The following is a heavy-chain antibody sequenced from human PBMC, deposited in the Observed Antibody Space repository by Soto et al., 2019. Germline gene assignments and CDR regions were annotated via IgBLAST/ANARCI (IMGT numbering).Heavy chain of an antibody. J-gene: IGHJ4*02. Sequence: QITLKESGPTLVKPTQTLTLTCTFSEFSLSTSGVCVGWIRQPPGQALEWLALIYWDGDKRYSPSLKSRHTITMDSSKNQVVRRMTNMDPMDTATYYCAHARHARRDCFDYWGQGTLVTASS. V-gene: IGHV2-5*02. D-gene: IGHD2-21*02. CDR2: IYWDGDK. CDR1: EFSLSTSGVC. CDR3: AHARHARRDCFDY.